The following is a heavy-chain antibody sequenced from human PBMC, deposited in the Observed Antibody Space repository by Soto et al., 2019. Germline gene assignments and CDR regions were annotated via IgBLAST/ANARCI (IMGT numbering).Heavy chain of an antibody. D-gene: IGHD2-21*01. CDR1: GFSLSHTRMG. Sequence: QVTLKESGPVLVKPTETLTLTCIVSGFSLSHTRMGVGWIRQPPGKALEWLAHIFSNDEKSYSTSLKSRLTISMDTSKSQVVITMTNMDPVDTATYYCARLKGDRSNNWFDPWGQGTLVTVSS. CDR2: IFSNDEK. CDR3: ARLKGDRSNNWFDP. V-gene: IGHV2-26*02. J-gene: IGHJ5*02.